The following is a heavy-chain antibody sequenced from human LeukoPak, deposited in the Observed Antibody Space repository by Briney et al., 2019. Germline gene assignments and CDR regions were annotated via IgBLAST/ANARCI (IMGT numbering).Heavy chain of an antibody. Sequence: GGSLRLSCTSSGFIFSSHWMNWVRQAPGKGLEWVANIKYDGSEQYYVDSVKGRFSISRDNTKNLLYLQMNSLRVEDTAVYYCARDYGWSFANWGQGTLVTVSS. CDR2: IKYDGSEQ. V-gene: IGHV3-7*03. D-gene: IGHD3-10*01. J-gene: IGHJ4*02. CDR1: GFIFSSHW. CDR3: ARDYGWSFAN.